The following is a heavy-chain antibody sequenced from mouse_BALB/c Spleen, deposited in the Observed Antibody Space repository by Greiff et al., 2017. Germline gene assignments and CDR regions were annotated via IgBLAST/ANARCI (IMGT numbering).Heavy chain of an antibody. J-gene: IGHJ3*01. CDR1: GFAFSSYD. CDR3: ASGLWFAY. V-gene: IGHV5-12-1*01. CDR2: ISSGGGST. Sequence: EVHLVESGGGLVKPGGSLKLSCAASGFAFSSYDMSWVRQTPEKRLEWVAYISSGGGSTYYPDTVKGRFTISRDNAKNTLYLQMSSLKSEDTAMYYCASGLWFAYWGQGTLVTVSA.